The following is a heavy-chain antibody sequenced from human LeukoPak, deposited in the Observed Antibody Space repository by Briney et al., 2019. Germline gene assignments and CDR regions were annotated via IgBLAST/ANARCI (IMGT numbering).Heavy chain of an antibody. J-gene: IGHJ4*02. CDR2: IWYGGSNK. Sequence: GGSLRLSCAASGFTFSSYGMHWVRQAPGKGLEWVAVIWYGGSNKYYADSVKGRFTISRDNSKNTLYVQMSSLRVEDTAVYYCAKSRSGSSNWALRIFDNWGQGTLVSVSS. V-gene: IGHV3-33*06. CDR1: GFTFSSYG. CDR3: AKSRSGSSNWALRIFDN. D-gene: IGHD6-13*01.